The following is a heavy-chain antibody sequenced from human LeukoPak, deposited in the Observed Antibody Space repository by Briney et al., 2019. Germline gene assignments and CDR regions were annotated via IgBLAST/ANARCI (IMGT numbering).Heavy chain of an antibody. D-gene: IGHD2-2*01. CDR1: GYSFPSYW. CDR3: ASGYCSSTSCVHYAFDI. J-gene: IGHJ3*02. CDR2: IYPGDSDT. V-gene: IGHV5-51*01. Sequence: GESLKISCQGSGYSFPSYWIGWVRQMPGKGLEWMGIIYPGDSDTRYSPSFRGQVTISADKSISTAYLQWSSLKASDTAMYYCASGYCSSTSCVHYAFDIWGQGTMVTVSS.